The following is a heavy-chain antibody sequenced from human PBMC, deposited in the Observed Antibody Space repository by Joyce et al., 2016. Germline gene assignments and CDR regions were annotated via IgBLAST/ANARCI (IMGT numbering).Heavy chain of an antibody. V-gene: IGHV4-30-2*01. Sequence: QLQLQESGSGLVKPSQTLSLTCAVSGASVSSGGYSWSWLRQPPGKGLELIGYIYHKGSTYYNPSLKSRVTISVDRSKSQFSLKLASVTAADTAVYYCASGFNFKGRSFFDYWGQGALVTVSS. CDR2: IYHKGST. D-gene: IGHD3-10*01. CDR3: ASGFNFKGRSFFDY. CDR1: GASVSSGGYS. J-gene: IGHJ4*02.